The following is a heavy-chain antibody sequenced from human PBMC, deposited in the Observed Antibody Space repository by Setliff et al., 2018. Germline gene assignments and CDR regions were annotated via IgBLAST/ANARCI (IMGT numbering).Heavy chain of an antibody. CDR3: ARGGTFRYFDF. D-gene: IGHD5-12*01. Sequence: PSETLSLTCTVSGGSISTYYWSWIRQPPGKGLEFIGYVYYSGTTNYDPSLKSRVTMSVDTSKNQFSLKLRSVTAADTAVYYCARGGTFRYFDFWGQGAPVTVSS. V-gene: IGHV4-59*01. CDR2: VYYSGTT. CDR1: GGSISTYY. J-gene: IGHJ4*02.